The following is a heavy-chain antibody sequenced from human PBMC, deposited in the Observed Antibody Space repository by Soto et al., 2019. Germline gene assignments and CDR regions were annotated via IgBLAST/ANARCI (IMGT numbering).Heavy chain of an antibody. D-gene: IGHD3-22*01. Sequence: ASVKVSCKASGYTFTSYAMHWVRRAPGQRLEWMGWINAGNGNTKYSQKFQGRVTITRDTSASTAYMELSSLRSEDTAVYYCARRDSSGYYGDYFDYWGQGTLVTVSS. CDR1: GYTFTSYA. V-gene: IGHV1-3*01. CDR3: ARRDSSGYYGDYFDY. J-gene: IGHJ4*02. CDR2: INAGNGNT.